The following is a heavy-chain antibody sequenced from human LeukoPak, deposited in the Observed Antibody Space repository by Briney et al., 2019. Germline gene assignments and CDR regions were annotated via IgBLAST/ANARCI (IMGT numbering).Heavy chain of an antibody. D-gene: IGHD5-18*01. V-gene: IGHV3-30*18. CDR3: AKETDTAMAY. CDR1: GFTFSSYG. Sequence: PGGSLRLSCAASGFTFSSYGMHWVRQAPGKGLEWVAVISYDGSNKYYEDSVKGRFTISRDNSKNTLYLQMNSLRAEDTAVYYCAKETDTAMAYWGQGTLVTVSS. CDR2: ISYDGSNK. J-gene: IGHJ4*02.